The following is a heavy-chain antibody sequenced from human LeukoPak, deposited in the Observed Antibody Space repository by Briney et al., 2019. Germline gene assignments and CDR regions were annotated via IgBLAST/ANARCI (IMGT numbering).Heavy chain of an antibody. J-gene: IGHJ5*02. CDR2: VYSSGNT. D-gene: IGHD1-7*01. CDR3: PRLYSQNYFAP. V-gene: IGHV4-59*08. Sequence: PSETLSLTCTVSGGSISSFYGSWIRQPPGKGLEWIGYVYSSGNTNYNPSLKSRVTISVDTSKNQFSLRLSSVTAADTAVYYCPRLYSQNYFAPGGKEPLVTVSS. CDR1: GGSISSFY.